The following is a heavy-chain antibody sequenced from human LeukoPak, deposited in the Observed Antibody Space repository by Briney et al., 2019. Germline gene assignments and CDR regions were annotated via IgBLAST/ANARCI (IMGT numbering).Heavy chain of an antibody. CDR2: IKSKTDGGTT. CDR1: GFTFNNAW. D-gene: IGHD3-22*01. J-gene: IGHJ5*02. V-gene: IGHV3-15*01. Sequence: PGGSLRLSCAASGFTFNNAWMSWVRQAPGKGLEWVGRIKSKTDGGTTDYAAPVKGRFTISRDDSKNTLYLQMNSLSAEDTAVYYCARCSTSSGHSVRWFDPWGQGTLVAVSS. CDR3: ARCSTSSGHSVRWFDP.